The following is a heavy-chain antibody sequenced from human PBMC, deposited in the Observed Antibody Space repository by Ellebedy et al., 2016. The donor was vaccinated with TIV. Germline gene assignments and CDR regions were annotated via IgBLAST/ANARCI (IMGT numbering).Heavy chain of an antibody. D-gene: IGHD3-16*01. CDR1: GGSFSGYY. V-gene: IGHV4-34*01. J-gene: IGHJ4*02. CDR3: ARAVPVWGSSPFLG. CDR2: INHSGST. Sequence: SETLSLTCAVYGGSFSGYYWSWIRQPPGKGLEWIGEINHSGSTNYNPSLKSRVTISVDTSKNQFSLKLSSVTAADTAVYYCARAVPVWGSSPFLGWGQGTLVTVSS.